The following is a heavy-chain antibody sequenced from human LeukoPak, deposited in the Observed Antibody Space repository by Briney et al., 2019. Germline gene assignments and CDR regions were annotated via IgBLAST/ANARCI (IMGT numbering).Heavy chain of an antibody. J-gene: IGHJ4*02. CDR2: IYYSGST. CDR1: GGSISSSNYY. CDR3: ARDGIAAAGTGKVDY. V-gene: IGHV4-39*07. D-gene: IGHD6-13*01. Sequence: SETLSLTCTVSGGSISSSNYYWGWIRQPPGKGLEWIGTIYYSGSTYYNPSLKSRVTISVDTSKNQFSLKLSSVTAADTAVYYCARDGIAAAGTGKVDYWGQGTLVTVSS.